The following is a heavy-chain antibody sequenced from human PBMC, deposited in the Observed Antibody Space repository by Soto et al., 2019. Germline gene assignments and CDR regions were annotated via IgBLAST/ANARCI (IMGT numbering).Heavy chain of an antibody. D-gene: IGHD4-17*01. CDR3: ARHKAGDYRDYYYYGMDV. CDR1: GYSFTSYW. V-gene: IGHV5-10-1*01. CDR2: IDPSDSYT. Sequence: LKISCKGSGYSFTSYWISWVRQMPGKGLEWMGRIDPSDSYTNYSPSFQGHVTISADKSISTAYLQWSSLKASDTAMYYCARHKAGDYRDYYYYGMDVWGQGTTVTVSS. J-gene: IGHJ6*02.